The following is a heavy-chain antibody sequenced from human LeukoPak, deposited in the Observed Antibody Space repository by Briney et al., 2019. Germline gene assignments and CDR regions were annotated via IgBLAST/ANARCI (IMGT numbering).Heavy chain of an antibody. J-gene: IGHJ6*03. CDR3: ATVPTRYYYHMDV. CDR2: ISSSSSSI. CDR1: GFTFNTYH. V-gene: IGHV3-48*02. Sequence: PGGSLRLSCAASGFTFNTYHMNWVRQAPGKGLEWVSYISSSSSSIYYADSVKGRFTISRDNAKNSLYLQMNTLRDEDTAVYYCATVPTRYYYHMDVWGKGTTVTVYS. D-gene: IGHD1-14*01.